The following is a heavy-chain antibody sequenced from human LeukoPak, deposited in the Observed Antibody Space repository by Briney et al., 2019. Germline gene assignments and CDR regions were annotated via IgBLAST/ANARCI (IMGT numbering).Heavy chain of an antibody. Sequence: PGVSLRLSCAASGFTFSDAWMTWVRQAPGKGHECVGFIQSKTDGGTTDSAAPVKGRFTVSRDDSKNTLYLQMNSLKTEDTAVYYCTTWSSQFDYWGQGTLVTVSS. J-gene: IGHJ4*02. CDR1: GFTFSDAW. D-gene: IGHD6-6*01. CDR3: TTWSSQFDY. V-gene: IGHV3-15*01. CDR2: IQSKTDGGTT.